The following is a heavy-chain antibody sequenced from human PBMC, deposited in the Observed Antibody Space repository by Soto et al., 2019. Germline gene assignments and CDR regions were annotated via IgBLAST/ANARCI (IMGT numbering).Heavy chain of an antibody. CDR1: GFTVSNNY. Sequence: EVQLVESGGGLIQPGGSLRLSCAVSGFTVSNNYMSWVRQAPGKGLEGVSVIYSGGYTAYGDSVKGRFTISRDNSKNNIFLKMNSLRAETTAGFYWAAERGGGGYWGQGTLVTVSS. D-gene: IGHD3-10*01. V-gene: IGHV3-53*01. J-gene: IGHJ4*02. CDR2: IYSGGYT. CDR3: AAERGGGGY.